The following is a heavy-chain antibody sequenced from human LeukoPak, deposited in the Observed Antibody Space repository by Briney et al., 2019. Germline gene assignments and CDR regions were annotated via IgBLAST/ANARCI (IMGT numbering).Heavy chain of an antibody. V-gene: IGHV4-59*08. Sequence: SETLSLTCTVSGVSISSNYWSWIRQPPGEGLECIGYIFNSADIRYNPSLQSRVTISVDTSKNQFSLKLRSVTASDTAVYYCARGWSGYYTGNIYFQYWGRGTLVTVSS. CDR1: GVSISSNY. CDR2: IFNSADI. CDR3: ARGWSGYYTGNIYFQY. J-gene: IGHJ1*01. D-gene: IGHD3-3*01.